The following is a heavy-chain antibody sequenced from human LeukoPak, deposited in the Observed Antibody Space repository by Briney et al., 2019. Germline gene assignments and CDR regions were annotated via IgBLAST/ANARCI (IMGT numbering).Heavy chain of an antibody. CDR1: GGSISSGGYY. Sequence: SETLSLTCTVSGGSISSGGYYWSWIRQHPGKGLEWIGYIYYSGSTYYNPSLKSRVTISVDTSKNQFSLKLSSVTAADTAVYYCSRVNYYDSSGCFDYWGQGTLVTVSS. D-gene: IGHD3-22*01. V-gene: IGHV4-31*03. J-gene: IGHJ4*02. CDR3: SRVNYYDSSGCFDY. CDR2: IYYSGST.